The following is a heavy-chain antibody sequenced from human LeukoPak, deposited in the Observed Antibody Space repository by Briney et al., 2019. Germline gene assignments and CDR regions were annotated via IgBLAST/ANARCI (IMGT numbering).Heavy chain of an antibody. J-gene: IGHJ6*02. Sequence: GASVKVSCKASGYTFTSYDINWVRQATGQGLEWMGWMNPNSGNTGYAQKFQGRVTMTRNTSISTAYMELSSLRSEDTAVYYCARYEVVAAVSSMDVWGQGTTVTVSS. V-gene: IGHV1-8*01. CDR3: ARYEVVAAVSSMDV. CDR1: GYTFTSYD. CDR2: MNPNSGNT. D-gene: IGHD2-15*01.